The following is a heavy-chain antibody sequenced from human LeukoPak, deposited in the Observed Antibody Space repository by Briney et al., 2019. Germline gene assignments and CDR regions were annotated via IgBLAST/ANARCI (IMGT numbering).Heavy chain of an antibody. D-gene: IGHD6-19*01. CDR2: IYSGGST. V-gene: IGHV3-66*01. CDR3: ARNPGIAVAGSDY. J-gene: IGHJ4*02. CDR1: GFTVSSNY. Sequence: GGSLRLSCAASGFTVSSNYMSWVRQAPGKGLEWVSVIYSGGSTYYADSVKGRFTISRDNSKNTLYLQMNSLRAEDTAVYYCARNPGIAVAGSDYWGQGTLVTVSS.